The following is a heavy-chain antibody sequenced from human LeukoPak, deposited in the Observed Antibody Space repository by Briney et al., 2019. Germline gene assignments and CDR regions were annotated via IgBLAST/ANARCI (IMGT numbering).Heavy chain of an antibody. CDR3: ARSTSSYYYYYMDV. J-gene: IGHJ6*03. Sequence: ASVKVSCKASGYTFTSYDINWVRQTTGQGLEWMGWMNPNSGNTGYAQKFQGRVTMTRSTSISTAYMELSSLRSEDTAVYYCARSTSSYYYYYMDVWGKGTTVTVSS. V-gene: IGHV1-8*01. CDR2: MNPNSGNT. D-gene: IGHD2-15*01. CDR1: GYTFTSYD.